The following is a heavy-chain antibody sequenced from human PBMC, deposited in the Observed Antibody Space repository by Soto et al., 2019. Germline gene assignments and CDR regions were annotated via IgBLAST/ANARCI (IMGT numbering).Heavy chain of an antibody. V-gene: IGHV1-69*01. J-gene: IGHJ6*02. CDR3: ARDPSPPYIVVVPAAISPHYYGMDV. Sequence: QVQLVQSGAEVKKPGSSVKVSCKASVGTFSSYAISWLRQAPGQGLEWMGGIIPIFGTANYAHKFQGRVKITADESPSTADMELSSLRSEDTAVYYCARDPSPPYIVVVPAAISPHYYGMDVWGQGTTVTVSS. CDR2: IIPIFGTA. CDR1: VGTFSSYA. D-gene: IGHD2-2*02.